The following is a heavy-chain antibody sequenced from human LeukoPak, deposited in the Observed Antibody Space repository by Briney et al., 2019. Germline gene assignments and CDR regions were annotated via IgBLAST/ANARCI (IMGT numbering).Heavy chain of an antibody. D-gene: IGHD1-20*01. CDR3: TTGVGSNWKDGEAIDI. Sequence: GGSLRLSCAASGFMFDHYWMSWVRQAPEKGLEWIGRIKNKIDDGRTDYAAPVKGRFTISRDDSKDTLFLQMNSLKAEDTAVYYCTTGVGSNWKDGEAIDIWGQGTMVTVSS. CDR2: IKNKIDDGRT. J-gene: IGHJ3*02. CDR1: GFMFDHYW. V-gene: IGHV3-15*01.